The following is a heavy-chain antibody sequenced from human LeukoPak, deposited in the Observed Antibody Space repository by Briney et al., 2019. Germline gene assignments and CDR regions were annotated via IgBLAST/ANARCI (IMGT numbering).Heavy chain of an antibody. D-gene: IGHD3-22*01. V-gene: IGHV3-30*02. J-gene: IGHJ3*02. CDR1: GFTFSSYG. CDR3: ASLEPGPISVVINDAFDI. CDR2: IRYDGSNK. Sequence: GGSLRLSCAASGFTFSSYGMHWVRQAPGKGLEWVAFIRYDGSNKYYADSVKGRFTISRDNAKNSLYLQMNSLRAEDTAVYYSASLEPGPISVVINDAFDIWGQGTMVTVSS.